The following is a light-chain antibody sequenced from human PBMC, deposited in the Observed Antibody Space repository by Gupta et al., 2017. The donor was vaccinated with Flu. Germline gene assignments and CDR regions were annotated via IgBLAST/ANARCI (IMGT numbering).Light chain of an antibody. CDR2: EGN. Sequence: QSALTQPASVSGSPGQSITISCTGTSSDLGSYHLVSWFQQRPGKAPKLVIYEGNKRPSGVSDRFSGSKSGNTDSLTISGLQAEDEAEDDCCSYASGRTFGVVFGGGTKLTVL. CDR1: SSDLGSYHL. CDR3: CSYASGRTFGVV. V-gene: IGLV2-23*03. J-gene: IGLJ2*01.